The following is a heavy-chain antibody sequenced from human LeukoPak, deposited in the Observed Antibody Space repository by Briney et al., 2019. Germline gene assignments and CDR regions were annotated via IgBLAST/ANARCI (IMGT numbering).Heavy chain of an antibody. J-gene: IGHJ3*02. CDR3: ARGAPDRRSGGKFPAGFAFDI. CDR2: IIPRMGIA. V-gene: IGHV1-69*04. CDR1: GGTVSNDA. D-gene: IGHD3-10*01. Sequence: SEKVSCKASGGTVSNDAISWVRQAPGQGLEWMGRIIPRMGIADYAQKFQGRVTITADKSTSTAHVELSSLRADDTAVYYCARGAPDRRSGGKFPAGFAFDIWGQGTLVTVSA.